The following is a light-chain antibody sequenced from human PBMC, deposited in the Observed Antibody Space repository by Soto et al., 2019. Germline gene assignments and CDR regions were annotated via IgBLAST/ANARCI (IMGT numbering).Light chain of an antibody. CDR1: QSVSSY. CDR2: DAS. J-gene: IGKJ5*01. Sequence: EIVLTQSPATLSLSPGERATLSCRASQSVSSYLAWYQQKPGQAPRLLIYDASNRATGIPARFSGSGSGTAFTLTISSLEPEDFAVYYCQQRSERSITFGQGTRLEIK. V-gene: IGKV3-11*01. CDR3: QQRSERSIT.